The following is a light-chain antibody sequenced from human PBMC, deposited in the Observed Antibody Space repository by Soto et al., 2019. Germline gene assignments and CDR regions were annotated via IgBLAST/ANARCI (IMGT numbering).Light chain of an antibody. V-gene: IGKV1-33*01. CDR2: DAS. CDR1: QDITNY. CDR3: QQYDTLPPYT. Sequence: DIQMTQSPSSLSASVGDRVTITCQASQDITNYLNWYQQKPGKAPRLLIYDASNLETGVPSRFSGSGSGTDFTFTIISLQPEDIATYYCQQYDTLPPYTFGQGTKLEIK. J-gene: IGKJ2*01.